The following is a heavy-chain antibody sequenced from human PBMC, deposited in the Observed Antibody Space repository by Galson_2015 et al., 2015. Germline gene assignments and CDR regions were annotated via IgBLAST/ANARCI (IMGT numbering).Heavy chain of an antibody. J-gene: IGHJ4*02. D-gene: IGHD1-14*01. Sequence: SLRLSCAASGFTFSSYAMSWVRQAPGKGLEWVSSITPSGDATYYADSVKGRFTISRDNSKNTLYLQMNSLRADDTAVYYCANKPEGFDYWGQGTLVKVSS. V-gene: IGHV3-23*01. CDR3: ANKPEGFDY. CDR2: ITPSGDAT. CDR1: GFTFSSYA.